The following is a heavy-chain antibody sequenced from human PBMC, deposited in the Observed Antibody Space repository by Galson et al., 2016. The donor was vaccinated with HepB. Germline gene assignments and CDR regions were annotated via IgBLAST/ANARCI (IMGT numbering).Heavy chain of an antibody. V-gene: IGHV3-33*08. CDR2: IWYDGSNK. CDR3: ARSKASGWYGPFGY. CDR1: GFTFSSYA. Sequence: SLRLSCAASGFTFSSYAIHWVRQAPGKGLEWVAIIWYDGSNKYYADSVKGRFTISRDNSRNTLYLQMNSLRVEDTAVYYCARSKASGWYGPFGYWGQGTLVTVSS. D-gene: IGHD6-19*01. J-gene: IGHJ4*02.